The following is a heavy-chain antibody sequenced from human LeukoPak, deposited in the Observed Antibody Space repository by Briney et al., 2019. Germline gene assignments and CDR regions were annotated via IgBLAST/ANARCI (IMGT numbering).Heavy chain of an antibody. CDR3: AREVYGGFSGSYYARIVSAFDI. J-gene: IGHJ3*02. V-gene: IGHV1-8*03. CDR1: GYTFTSYD. CDR2: MNPNSGNT. D-gene: IGHD1-26*01. Sequence: GASVKVSCKASGYTFTSYDINWVRQATGQGLEWMGWMNPNSGNTGYAQKFQGRVTITRNTSISTAYMELSSLRSEDTAVYYCAREVYGGFSGSYYARIVSAFDIWGQGTMVTVSS.